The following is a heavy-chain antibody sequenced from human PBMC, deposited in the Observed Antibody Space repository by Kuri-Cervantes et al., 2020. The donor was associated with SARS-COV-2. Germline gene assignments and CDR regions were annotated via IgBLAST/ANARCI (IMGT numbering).Heavy chain of an antibody. CDR2: ISSSGSTI. D-gene: IGHD3/OR15-3a*01. V-gene: IGHV3-11*04. J-gene: IGHJ5*02. CDR1: GFTFSDYY. CDR3: ERENSDFMTWFDP. Sequence: GESLRLSCAVSGFTFSDYYIGWIRQAPGKGLEWVSYISSSGSTIYYADSVKGRFTITRDNAKNSMYLQMNSLRAEDTAVYYCERENSDFMTWFDPWGQGTLVTVSS.